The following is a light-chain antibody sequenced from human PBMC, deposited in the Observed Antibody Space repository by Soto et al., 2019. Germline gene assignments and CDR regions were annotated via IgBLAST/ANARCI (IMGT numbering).Light chain of an antibody. Sequence: QSALTKPASVSGSPGQSITISCTGTSSDVGGYKYVSWYQQHPGKAPKLIIHEVSSRPSGVSSRFSGSKSGNTASLTISGLQADDEADYYCSSYTSSATLVFGVGTKVTVL. V-gene: IGLV2-14*01. CDR1: SSDVGGYKY. CDR3: SSYTSSATLV. J-gene: IGLJ2*01. CDR2: EVS.